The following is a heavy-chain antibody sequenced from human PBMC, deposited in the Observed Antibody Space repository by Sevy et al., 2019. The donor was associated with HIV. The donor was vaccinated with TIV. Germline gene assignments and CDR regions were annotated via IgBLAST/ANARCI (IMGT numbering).Heavy chain of an antibody. J-gene: IGHJ6*02. CDR3: ARVSALEAARRLSAYYGMDV. Sequence: GGSLRLSCAASGFTFSSYSMNWVRQAPGKGLEWVSYISSSSSTIYYADSVKGRFTISRDKAKNSLSLQRNSLRDEDTAVYYCARVSALEAARRLSAYYGMDVWGQRTSVTVSS. CDR2: ISSSSSTI. V-gene: IGHV3-48*02. CDR1: GFTFSSYS. D-gene: IGHD2-15*01.